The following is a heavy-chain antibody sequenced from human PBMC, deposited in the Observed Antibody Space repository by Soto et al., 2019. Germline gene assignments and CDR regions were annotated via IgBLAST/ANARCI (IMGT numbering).Heavy chain of an antibody. Sequence: DVVLVNSGGGFVRPGESLRLSCGASGFRFTSFGMNWVRQGPGKGLEWLSYISGLSATTYYADSVRGRFTVSRDNDMNLLFLQLNNRRDDDTAVYYCTRGGAARPDYWCQGSRVVGSS. CDR2: ISGLSATT. D-gene: IGHD2-15*01. CDR1: GFRFTSFG. CDR3: TRGGAARPDY. J-gene: IGHJ4*02. V-gene: IGHV3-48*02.